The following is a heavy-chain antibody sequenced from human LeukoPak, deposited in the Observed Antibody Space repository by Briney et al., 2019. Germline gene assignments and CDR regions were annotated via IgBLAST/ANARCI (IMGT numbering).Heavy chain of an antibody. CDR1: GFPFSDFA. Sequence: GGSLRLSCAVSGFPFSDFAMSWVRQAPGKGLEWVSTISGGGDNTYFADSVKGRFTISRDNSKNTLFLQMVSLRAEDTAVYYCVKFEGALLGDYYMDVWGKGTTVTVSS. J-gene: IGHJ6*03. V-gene: IGHV3-23*01. D-gene: IGHD5-24*01. CDR2: ISGGGDNT. CDR3: VKFEGALLGDYYMDV.